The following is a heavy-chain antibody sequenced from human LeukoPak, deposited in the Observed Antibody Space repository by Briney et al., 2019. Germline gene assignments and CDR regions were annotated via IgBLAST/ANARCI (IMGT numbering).Heavy chain of an antibody. CDR2: IWYDGSNK. J-gene: IGHJ4*02. Sequence: GRSLRLSCAASGFTFSSYGMHWVRQAPGKGLEWVAVIWYDGSNKYYADSVKGRFTISRDNSKNTLYLQMNSLRAEDTAVYYCASMGSSWYYFDYWGQGTLVTVSS. CDR1: GFTFSSYG. V-gene: IGHV3-33*01. D-gene: IGHD6-13*01. CDR3: ASMGSSWYYFDY.